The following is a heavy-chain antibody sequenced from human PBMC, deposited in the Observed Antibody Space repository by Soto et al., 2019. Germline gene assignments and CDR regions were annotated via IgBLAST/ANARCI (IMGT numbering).Heavy chain of an antibody. CDR3: ASPTLGAFDI. Sequence: SETLSLTCTVSGGSISSSNFYWGWLRQGQGQGREWIGSGYDSGSTSYNSSLMSRVTIYVDTSKNQFSLRLSYVTAADTAVYYCASPTLGAFDIWGQGTMVTVSS. V-gene: IGHV4-39*01. CDR2: GYDSGST. CDR1: GGSISSSNFY. J-gene: IGHJ3*02.